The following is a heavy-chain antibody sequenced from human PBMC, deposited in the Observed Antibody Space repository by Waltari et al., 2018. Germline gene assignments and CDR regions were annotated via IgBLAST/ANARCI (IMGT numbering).Heavy chain of an antibody. D-gene: IGHD3-10*01. CDR1: GFTFSRYS. J-gene: IGHJ3*02. Sequence: EVQLVESGGGLVKPGGSLRLSCAASGFTFSRYSMNWVRQAPGKGGRQAQGKGLEWVSSIGSTSSDIYYADSVKVRFTISRDNAKNSLYLQMNSLRAEDTALYFCARDAPLRPGPNALDIWGQGTRVIVSA. CDR3: ARDAPLRPGPNALDI. CDR2: IGSTSSDI. V-gene: IGHV3-21*04.